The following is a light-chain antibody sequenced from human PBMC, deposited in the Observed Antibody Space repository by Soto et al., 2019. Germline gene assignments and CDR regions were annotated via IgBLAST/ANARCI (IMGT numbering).Light chain of an antibody. Sequence: QSVLTQPPSVSAAPGQTVTISCSGRPSNIGENYVSWYQQVPGTAPKLLIYDDNQRPSRIPDRFAGSKSGTSATLDITGLQTGDEADYYCGTWDNSLSVVLFGGGTKLTVL. V-gene: IGLV1-51*01. CDR1: PSNIGENY. J-gene: IGLJ2*01. CDR2: DDN. CDR3: GTWDNSLSVVL.